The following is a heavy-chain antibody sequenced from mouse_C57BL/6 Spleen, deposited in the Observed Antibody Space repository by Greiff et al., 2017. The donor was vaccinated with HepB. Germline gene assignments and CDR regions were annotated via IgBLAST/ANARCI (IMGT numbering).Heavy chain of an antibody. V-gene: IGHV1-69*01. CDR3: ARLDYYGSRRYFDV. CDR2: IDPSDSYT. Sequence: QVQLQQPGAELVMPGASVKLSCKASGYTFTSYWMHWVKQRPGQGLEWIGEIDPSDSYTNYNQKFKGKSTLTVDKSSSTAYMQLSSLTSEDSAVYYCARLDYYGSRRYFDVWGTGTTVTVSS. D-gene: IGHD1-1*01. J-gene: IGHJ1*03. CDR1: GYTFTSYW.